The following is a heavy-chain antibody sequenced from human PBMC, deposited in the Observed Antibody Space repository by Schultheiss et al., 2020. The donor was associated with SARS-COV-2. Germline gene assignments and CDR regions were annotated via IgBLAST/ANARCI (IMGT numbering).Heavy chain of an antibody. CDR1: GGSISSYY. CDR3: TWRVQQYPYYYGMDV. CDR2: IYTSGST. Sequence: SQTLSLTCTVSGGSISSYYWSWIRQPAGKGLEWIGRIYTSGSTNYNPSLKSRVTMSVDTSKNQFSLKLSSVTAADTAVYYCTWRVQQYPYYYGMDVWGQGTTVTVSS. D-gene: IGHD3-3*01. V-gene: IGHV4-4*07. J-gene: IGHJ6*02.